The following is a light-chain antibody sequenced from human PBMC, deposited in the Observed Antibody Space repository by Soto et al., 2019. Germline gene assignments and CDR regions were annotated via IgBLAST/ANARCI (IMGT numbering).Light chain of an antibody. J-gene: IGKJ4*01. CDR2: DAS. Sequence: VMPPSPATLSVPPGHRATLSCRASESAISNLAWYQQKPGQTPRLLIYDASTRATDIPARFSGSGSGTDFTLTISSLLSEDFAVYYCHQYYKWPLTFGGGTKVDIK. CDR1: ESAISN. V-gene: IGKV3-15*01. CDR3: HQYYKWPLT.